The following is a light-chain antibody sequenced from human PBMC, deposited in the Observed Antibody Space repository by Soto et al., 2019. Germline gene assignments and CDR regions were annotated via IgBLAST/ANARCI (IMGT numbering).Light chain of an antibody. CDR3: YRTYHATPT. V-gene: IGKV1-27*01. J-gene: IGKJ1*01. CDR1: QGIRSY. CDR2: SAS. Sequence: DSLFIDSPSCMSTTVGETVTITLRVSQGIRSYLNWYRQQPGKVPKLLIYSASNLQSGVPSRFSGSGSGTDFTLTISSLHPEDVPTHYAYRTYHATPTFGPGTEVDIK.